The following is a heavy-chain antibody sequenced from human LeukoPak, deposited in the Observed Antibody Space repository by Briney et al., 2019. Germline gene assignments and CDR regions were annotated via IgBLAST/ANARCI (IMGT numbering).Heavy chain of an antibody. CDR1: GGAISSYY. CDR3: ARETSQKGAHYMDV. CDR2: IYYSGST. J-gene: IGHJ6*03. D-gene: IGHD3-16*01. Sequence: SETLSLTCTVSGGAISSYYWSWIRQPPGKGLEWIGYIYYSGSTSYKPSLKSRVTISVDTSKNQFSLKLRSVTAADTAVYYCARETSQKGAHYMDVWGKGTTVTISS. V-gene: IGHV4-59*01.